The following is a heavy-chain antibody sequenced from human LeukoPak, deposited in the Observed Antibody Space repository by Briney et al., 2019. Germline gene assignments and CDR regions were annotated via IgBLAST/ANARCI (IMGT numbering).Heavy chain of an antibody. CDR1: AGSISSYY. J-gene: IGHJ4*02. V-gene: IGHV4-59*08. D-gene: IGHD2-2*01. CDR2: VYYSGST. CDR3: ARYCSSTSCYFFDS. Sequence: SETLSLTCTVSAGSISSYYWSWIRQPPGKGLEWIGYVYYSGSTNYDPSLKSRVTISVDTSKNQFSLKLSSVTAADTAVYYCARYCSSTSCYFFDSWGQGTLVTVSS.